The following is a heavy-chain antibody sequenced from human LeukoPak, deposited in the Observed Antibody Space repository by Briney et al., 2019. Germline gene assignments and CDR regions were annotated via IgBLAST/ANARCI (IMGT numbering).Heavy chain of an antibody. Sequence: SQTLSLTCAISGDSASSNSAAWNWIRQSPSRGLEWLGRSYYRSKWYNDYAVSVKSRITINPDTSKNQFSLKLSSVTAADTAVYYCARYGDTAMVRRGDFDYWGQGTLVTVSS. V-gene: IGHV6-1*01. D-gene: IGHD5-18*01. J-gene: IGHJ4*02. CDR3: ARYGDTAMVRRGDFDY. CDR1: GDSASSNSAA. CDR2: SYYRSKWYN.